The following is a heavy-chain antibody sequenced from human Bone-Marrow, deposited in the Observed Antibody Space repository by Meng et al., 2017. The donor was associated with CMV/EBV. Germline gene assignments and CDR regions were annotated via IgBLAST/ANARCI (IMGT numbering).Heavy chain of an antibody. CDR3: ARMGYYDLWRGFYGMDV. CDR1: GYIFTYCY. J-gene: IGHJ6*02. Sequence: FPGYGYIFTYCYMHWVRPAHEQEIEWMGIINPSGGSTSYAQKFQGRVTITRNTPISTAYMELSSLRSEDTAVYYCARMGYYDLWRGFYGMDVWGQGTTVTVSS. D-gene: IGHD3-3*01. CDR2: INPSGGST. V-gene: IGHV1-46*01.